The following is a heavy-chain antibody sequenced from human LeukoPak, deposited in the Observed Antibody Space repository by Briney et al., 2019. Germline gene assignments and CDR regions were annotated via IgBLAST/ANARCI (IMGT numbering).Heavy chain of an antibody. J-gene: IGHJ4*02. CDR3: AKQGNSGSYYFDYFDY. CDR2: ISWNSGSI. D-gene: IGHD1-26*01. V-gene: IGHV3-9*01. CDR1: GFTFSSYS. Sequence: GGSLRLSCAASGFTFSSYSMNWVRQAPGKGLEWVSGISWNSGSIGYADSVKGRFTISRDNAKNSLYLQMNSLRAEDTALYYCAKQGNSGSYYFDYFDYWGQGTLVTVSS.